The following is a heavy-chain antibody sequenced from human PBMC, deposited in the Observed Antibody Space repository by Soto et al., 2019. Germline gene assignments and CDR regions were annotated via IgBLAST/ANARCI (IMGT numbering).Heavy chain of an antibody. CDR3: ARAIAAAAPYYYYGMDV. Sequence: SETLSLTCAVYGGSFSGYYWSWIRQPPGKGLEWIGEINHSGSTNYNPSLKSRVTISVDTSKNQFSLKLSSVTAADTAVYYCARAIAAAAPYYYYGMDVWGQGTTVTVSS. CDR1: GGSFSGYY. CDR2: INHSGST. V-gene: IGHV4-34*01. D-gene: IGHD6-13*01. J-gene: IGHJ6*02.